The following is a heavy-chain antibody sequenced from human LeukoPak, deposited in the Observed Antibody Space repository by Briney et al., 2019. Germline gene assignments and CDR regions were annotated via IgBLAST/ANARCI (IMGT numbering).Heavy chain of an antibody. CDR1: GFTFSSYS. V-gene: IGHV3-21*01. Sequence: GGSLRLSCAASGFTFSSYSMNWVRQAPGKGLEWVSSISSSSSYIYYADSVKGRFTISRDNAKNSLYLQMNSLRAEDTAVYYCARDSPLSGTMIVVVSPSLDRREAFDIWGQGTMVTVSS. J-gene: IGHJ3*02. D-gene: IGHD3-22*01. CDR3: ARDSPLSGTMIVVVSPSLDRREAFDI. CDR2: ISSSSSYI.